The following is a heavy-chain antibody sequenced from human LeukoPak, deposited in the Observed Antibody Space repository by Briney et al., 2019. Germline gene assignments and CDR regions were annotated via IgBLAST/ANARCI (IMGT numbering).Heavy chain of an antibody. V-gene: IGHV3-48*01. CDR3: ARFAAGGSYYYYMDV. CDR2: IGTSNTTI. D-gene: IGHD6-25*01. J-gene: IGHJ6*03. CDR1: GFTFSSYT. Sequence: GGSLRLSCAASGFTFSSYTMNWVRQPPGKGLEWVSNIGTSNTTIYYADSVKGRFTISRDNAKNSLYLQMNSLRADGTAVYYCARFAAGGSYYYYMDVWGKGTTVTVSS.